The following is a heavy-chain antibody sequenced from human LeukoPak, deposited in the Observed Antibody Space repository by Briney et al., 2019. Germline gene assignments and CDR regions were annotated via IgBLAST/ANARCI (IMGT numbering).Heavy chain of an antibody. CDR1: GGTFSSYA. D-gene: IGHD6-19*01. J-gene: IGHJ4*02. CDR2: IIPIFGTA. Sequence: ASVKVSCKASGGTFSSYAISWVRQAPGQGLEWMGGIIPIFGTANYAQKLQGRVTITTDESTSTAYMELSSLRSEDTAVYYCARGVAGTVDYFDYWGQGTLVTVSP. CDR3: ARGVAGTVDYFDY. V-gene: IGHV1-69*05.